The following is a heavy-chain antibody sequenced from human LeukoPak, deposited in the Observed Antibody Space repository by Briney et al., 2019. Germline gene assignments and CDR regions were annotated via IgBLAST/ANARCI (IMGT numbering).Heavy chain of an antibody. Sequence: SETLSLTCTVSGGSISSSSYYWGWIRQPPGKGLEWIGSIPYSGSTYYNPSLKSRVTISVDTSKNQFSLKLSSVTAADTALYYCARPSRSGGYNYWYFDLWGRGTLVTVSS. CDR3: ARPSRSGGYNYWYFDL. V-gene: IGHV4-39*01. CDR2: IPYSGST. D-gene: IGHD5-24*01. J-gene: IGHJ2*01. CDR1: GGSISSSSYY.